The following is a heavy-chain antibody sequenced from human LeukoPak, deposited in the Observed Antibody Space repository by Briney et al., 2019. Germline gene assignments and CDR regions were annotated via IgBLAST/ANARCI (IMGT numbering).Heavy chain of an antibody. CDR2: ISAYNGNT. CDR1: GYTFTSYG. V-gene: IGHV1-18*01. D-gene: IGHD3-22*01. Sequence: ASVKVSCKASGYTFTSYGISWVRQAPGQGLEWMGWISAYNGNTNYAQKLQGRVTMTTDTSTSTAYMELRSLRSDDTAVYYCARVRKYYYDSSGCDYWGQGTLVTVSS. J-gene: IGHJ4*02. CDR3: ARVRKYYYDSSGCDY.